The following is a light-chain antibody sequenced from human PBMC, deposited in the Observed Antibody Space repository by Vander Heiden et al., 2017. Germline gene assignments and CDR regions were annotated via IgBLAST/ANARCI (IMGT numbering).Light chain of an antibody. CDR2: AAS. CDR1: QSISSY. CDR3: QQSDSTPRT. J-gene: IGKJ1*01. V-gene: IGKV1-39*01. Sequence: DIQMTQSASSLSASVGDRVTITCRASQSISSYLNWYQQKPGKAPKLLIYAASSFQSGVPSRFSGSGSGTDFTLTISILQPEDFATYYCQQSDSTPRTFGQGTKVEIK.